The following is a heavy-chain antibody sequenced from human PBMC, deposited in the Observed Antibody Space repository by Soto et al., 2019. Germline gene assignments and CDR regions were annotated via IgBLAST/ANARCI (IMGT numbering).Heavy chain of an antibody. CDR2: INHSGST. CDR1: GGSFSGYH. Sequence: SETLSLTCAVYGGSFSGYHWSWIRQPPGKGPEWIGEINHSGSTNYNPSLKSRVTISVDTSKNQFSLKLSSVTAADTAVYYCARGEWELPPLHWGQGTLVTVSS. D-gene: IGHD1-26*01. V-gene: IGHV4-34*01. J-gene: IGHJ1*01. CDR3: ARGEWELPPLH.